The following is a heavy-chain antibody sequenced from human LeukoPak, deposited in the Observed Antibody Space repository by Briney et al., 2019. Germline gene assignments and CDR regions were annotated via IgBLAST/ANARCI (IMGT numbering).Heavy chain of an antibody. CDR1: GYSFTTYW. CDR2: IHPGDSDT. CDR3: VRGQAYYYDTTGFPDY. Sequence: GESPKISCKGSGYSFTTYWIGWVRQMPGKGLEWMGGIHPGDSDTRYSPSFQGQVTVSADQSISTDYLQWSSLKASDTAIYYCVRGQAYYYDTTGFPDYWGQGTLITVSS. J-gene: IGHJ4*02. V-gene: IGHV5-51*01. D-gene: IGHD3-22*01.